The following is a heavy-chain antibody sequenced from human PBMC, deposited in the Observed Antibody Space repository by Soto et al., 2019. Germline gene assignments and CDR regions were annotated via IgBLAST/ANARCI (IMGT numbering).Heavy chain of an antibody. CDR3: ARPDSSGWEDAFDI. V-gene: IGHV3-30-3*01. CDR1: GFTFSSYA. J-gene: IGHJ3*02. CDR2: ISYDGSNK. Sequence: QVQLVESGGGVVQPGRSLRLSCAASGFTFSSYAMHWVRQAPGKGLEWVAVISYDGSNKYYADSVKGRFTISRDNSKNTPYLKMDRLRAEDTAVYYCARPDSSGWEDAFDIWGQGTMVTVSS. D-gene: IGHD3-22*01.